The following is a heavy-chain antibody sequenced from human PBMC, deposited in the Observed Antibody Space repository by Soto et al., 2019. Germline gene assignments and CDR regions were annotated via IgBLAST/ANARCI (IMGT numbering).Heavy chain of an antibody. D-gene: IGHD2-8*01. CDR1: GFTFSSYA. CDR2: ISGSGGST. V-gene: IGHV3-23*01. Sequence: PGGSLRLSCAASGFTFSSYAMSWVRQAPGKGLEWVSAISGSGGSTYYADSVKGRFTISRDNSKNTLYLQMNSLRAEDTAVYYCAIMVYAIDTFDYWGQGTLVTVSS. CDR3: AIMVYAIDTFDY. J-gene: IGHJ4*02.